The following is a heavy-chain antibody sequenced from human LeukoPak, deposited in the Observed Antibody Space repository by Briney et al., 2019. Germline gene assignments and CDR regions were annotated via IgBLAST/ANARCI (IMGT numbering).Heavy chain of an antibody. J-gene: IGHJ4*02. CDR2: ISSSSSTI. Sequence: GGSLRLSCAASGFTFSSYSMNWVRQAPGKGLEWVSYISSSSSTIYYADSVRGRFTISRDNAKNPLYLQMNSLRAEDTAVYYCARGYGLADYWGQGTLVTVYS. V-gene: IGHV3-48*01. CDR3: ARGYGLADY. D-gene: IGHD4-17*01. CDR1: GFTFSSYS.